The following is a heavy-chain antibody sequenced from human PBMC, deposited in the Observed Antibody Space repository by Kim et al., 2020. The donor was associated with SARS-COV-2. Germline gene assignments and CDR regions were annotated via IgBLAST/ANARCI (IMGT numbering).Heavy chain of an antibody. D-gene: IGHD5-12*01. CDR2: IIPIFGTA. CDR3: ARPSGGWSSGYDYYYYGMDV. CDR1: GGTFSSYA. Sequence: SVKVSCKASGGTFSSYAISWVRQAPGQGLEWMGGIIPIFGTANYAQKFQGRVTITADESTSTAYMELSSLRSEDTAVYYCARPSGGWSSGYDYYYYGMDVWGQGTTVTVSS. J-gene: IGHJ6*02. V-gene: IGHV1-69*13.